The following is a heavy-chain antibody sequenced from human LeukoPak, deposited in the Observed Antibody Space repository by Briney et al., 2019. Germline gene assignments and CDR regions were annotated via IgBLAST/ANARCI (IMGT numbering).Heavy chain of an antibody. J-gene: IGHJ6*03. V-gene: IGHV3-48*04. CDR1: GFTFSSYS. D-gene: IGHD4-17*01. CDR2: ISSSSSTI. Sequence: GGSLRLSCAASGFTFSSYSMNWVRQAPGKGLEWVSYISSSSSTIYYADSVKGRFTISRDNAKNSLYLQMNSLRAEDTAVYYCASPDYGDHSAGYYYYMDVWGKGTTVTVSS. CDR3: ASPDYGDHSAGYYYYMDV.